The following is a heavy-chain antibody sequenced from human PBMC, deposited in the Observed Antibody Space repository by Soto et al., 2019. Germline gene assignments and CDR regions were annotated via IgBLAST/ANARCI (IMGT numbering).Heavy chain of an antibody. V-gene: IGHV1-2*04. CDR1: GYTFTGYY. D-gene: IGHD4-17*01. CDR3: SRDGYGAPVYYGMDV. CDR2: INPNSGGT. Sequence: ASVKVSCKASGYTFTGYYMYWVRQAPGQGLEWMGWINPNSGGTNYAQKFQGWVTMTRDTSISTAYMELSRLRSDDTAVYYCSRDGYGAPVYYGMDVWGQGTTVTVSS. J-gene: IGHJ6*02.